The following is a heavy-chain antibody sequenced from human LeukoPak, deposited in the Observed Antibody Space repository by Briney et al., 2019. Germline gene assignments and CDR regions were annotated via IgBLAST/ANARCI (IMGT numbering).Heavy chain of an antibody. D-gene: IGHD1-1*01. V-gene: IGHV5-51*01. Sequence: RTGESLKISCKGSGYTFTSYWIGWVRQMPGKGLEWMGIIYPGDSDTRYSPSFQGPVTISADKSNSTAYLQWSSLKASDTAMYYCARLRMEAFDIWGQGTMVTVSS. J-gene: IGHJ3*02. CDR3: ARLRMEAFDI. CDR2: IYPGDSDT. CDR1: GYTFTSYW.